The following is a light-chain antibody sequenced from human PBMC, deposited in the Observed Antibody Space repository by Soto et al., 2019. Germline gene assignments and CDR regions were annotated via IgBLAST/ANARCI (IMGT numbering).Light chain of an antibody. J-gene: IGLJ2*01. CDR2: EVS. V-gene: IGLV2-14*01. Sequence: QSALTQPASVSGSPGQSITISCTGTSSDVGDYNYVSWYQQHPGKAPKLMIYEVSNRPSGVSNRFSGSKSGNTASLTISGLQAEDEADYYCSSYPSITGSHVVFGGGTKLTVL. CDR3: SSYPSITGSHVV. CDR1: SSDVGDYNY.